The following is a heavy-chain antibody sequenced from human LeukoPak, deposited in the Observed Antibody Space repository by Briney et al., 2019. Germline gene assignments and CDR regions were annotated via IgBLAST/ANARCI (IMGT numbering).Heavy chain of an antibody. CDR1: GSSISSYY. D-gene: IGHD1-26*01. CDR2: IYTSGST. Sequence: PSETLSLTCTVSGSSISSYYWSWIRQPAGKGLEWIGRIYTSGSTNYNPSLKSRVTMSVDTSKNQFSLKLSSVTAADTAVYYCARVTGLWEEGHFDYWGQGTLVTVSS. J-gene: IGHJ4*02. CDR3: ARVTGLWEEGHFDY. V-gene: IGHV4-4*07.